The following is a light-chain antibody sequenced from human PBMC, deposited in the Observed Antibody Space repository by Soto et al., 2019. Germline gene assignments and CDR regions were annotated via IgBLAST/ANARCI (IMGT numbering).Light chain of an antibody. CDR1: QGINIF. Sequence: DIQLTQSPSFLSASVGDRVTITCRASQGINIFLAWFQQKPGKAPNLLISAASTLQSGVPSRFSGSGSETDFTLSISGLQPDDLATYYCQQYYNYPLTFGGGTKVEI. CDR3: QQYYNYPLT. J-gene: IGKJ4*01. CDR2: AAS. V-gene: IGKV1-9*01.